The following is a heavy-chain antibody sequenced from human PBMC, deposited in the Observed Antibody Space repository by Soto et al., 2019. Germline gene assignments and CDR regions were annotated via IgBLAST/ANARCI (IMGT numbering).Heavy chain of an antibody. CDR3: ARALPLRYFDWSEHFYGMDV. CDR2: IWYDGTYR. Sequence: QVQLVESGGGVVQPGGSLTLSCATSGFTFSNYGIHWVRQAPGKGLEWVTVIWYDGTYRYYADSVKGRFTISRDNSKNTLYLQMNSLRVEDTAVYYCARALPLRYFDWSEHFYGMDVWGQGTTVTVSS. CDR1: GFTFSNYG. J-gene: IGHJ6*02. D-gene: IGHD3-9*01. V-gene: IGHV3-33*01.